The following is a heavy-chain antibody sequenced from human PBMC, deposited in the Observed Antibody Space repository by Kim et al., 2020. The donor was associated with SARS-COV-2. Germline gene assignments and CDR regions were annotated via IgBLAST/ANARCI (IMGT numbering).Heavy chain of an antibody. D-gene: IGHD3-10*01. J-gene: IGHJ3*02. CDR2: MHYSGRA. V-gene: IGHV4-59*01. CDR3: TRFQHGSGSYLDPFDI. CDR1: GGSLSPYY. Sequence: PETLSLTCTVSGGSLSPYYWSWIRQPPGKGLEWIGYMHYSGRANYSPSLKSRVAISVDTSKNHFSLNLTSVTAADTAKYLCTRFQHGSGSYLDPFDIWGQGTLVTVSS.